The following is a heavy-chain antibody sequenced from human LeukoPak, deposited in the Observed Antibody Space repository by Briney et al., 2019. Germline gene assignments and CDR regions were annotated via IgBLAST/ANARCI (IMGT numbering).Heavy chain of an antibody. CDR2: ISSSGSTI. D-gene: IGHD1-26*01. CDR3: ARSISGSLSFDY. J-gene: IGHJ4*02. CDR1: GFTFSDYY. Sequence: GVSLRLSCAASGFTFSDYYMSWIRQAPGKGLEWVSYISSSGSTIYYADSVKGRFTISRDNAKNSPYLQMNSLRAEDTAVYYCARSISGSLSFDYWGQGTLVTVSS. V-gene: IGHV3-11*01.